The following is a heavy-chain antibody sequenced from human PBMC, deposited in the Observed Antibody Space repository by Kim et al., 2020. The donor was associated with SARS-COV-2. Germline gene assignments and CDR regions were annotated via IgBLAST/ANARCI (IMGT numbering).Heavy chain of an antibody. CDR1: GFTFRSYG. D-gene: IGHD3-10*01. CDR2: IWYDGSNK. Sequence: GGSLRLSCAASGFTFRSYGMHWVRQAPGKGLEWVAVIWYDGSNKYHVDSVKGRFTISRDNSKNTLHLQMNSLRVEDTAIYYCARADFYGSGSPDNWGQGTLVTVSS. V-gene: IGHV3-33*01. J-gene: IGHJ4*02. CDR3: ARADFYGSGSPDN.